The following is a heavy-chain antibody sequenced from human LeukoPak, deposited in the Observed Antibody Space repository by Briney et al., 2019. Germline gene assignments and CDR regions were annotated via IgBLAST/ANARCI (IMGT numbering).Heavy chain of an antibody. V-gene: IGHV4-4*02. Sequence: SGALSLTCAVSGASISSSNWWSWVGQPPGRGLEWIEEIYHSGSTNYNPSLKSRVTISLDKSKNQFSLKLNSVTAADTAVYYCARGGVYYGSGSNWFDPWGQGTLVTVSS. CDR1: GASISSSNW. CDR2: IYHSGST. CDR3: ARGGVYYGSGSNWFDP. J-gene: IGHJ5*02. D-gene: IGHD3-10*01.